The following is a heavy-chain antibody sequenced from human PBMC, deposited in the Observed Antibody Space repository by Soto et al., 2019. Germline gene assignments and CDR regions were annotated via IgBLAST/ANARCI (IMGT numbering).Heavy chain of an antibody. J-gene: IGHJ6*02. CDR1: GFTFRSYG. V-gene: IGHV3-30*18. CDR3: AKIGHYDFWRSSGMDV. CDR2: ISYDGSNK. Sequence: QVQLVESGGGVVQPGRSLRLSCAASGFTFRSYGMEWVRQAPDKGLEWVAVISYDGSNKYYADSVKGRFTISRDNSKNTLYLQMNSLRAEDTAVYYCAKIGHYDFWRSSGMDVWGQGTTVTVSS. D-gene: IGHD3-3*01.